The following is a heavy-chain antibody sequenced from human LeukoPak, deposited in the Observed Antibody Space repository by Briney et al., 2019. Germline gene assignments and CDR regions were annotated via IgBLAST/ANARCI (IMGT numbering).Heavy chain of an antibody. J-gene: IGHJ3*02. CDR2: IYHSGST. CDR1: GYSISSGYY. Sequence: SETLSLTCTVSGYSISSGYYWGWIRQPPGKGLEWIGSIYHSGSTYYNPSLKSRVTISVDTSKNQFSLKLSSVTAADTAVYYCARGAKGTQSGDDAFDIWGQGTMVTVSS. CDR3: ARGAKGTQSGDDAFDI. V-gene: IGHV4-38-2*02. D-gene: IGHD2-21*02.